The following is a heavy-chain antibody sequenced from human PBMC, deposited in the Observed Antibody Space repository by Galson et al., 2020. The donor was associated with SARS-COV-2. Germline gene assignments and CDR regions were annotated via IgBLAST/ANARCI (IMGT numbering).Heavy chain of an antibody. D-gene: IGHD1-26*01. Sequence: LSLTCTVSGDSVSSAGYYWSWLRQHPGKGPEWIGYIQSSGSTYYNPSLKSRVTISADPSKTHFSLALSSVTAADTADYYCARVSGAYDTEYWGQGILVIVSS. J-gene: IGHJ4*02. CDR2: IQSSGST. CDR3: ARVSGAYDTEY. CDR1: GDSVSSAGYY. V-gene: IGHV4-31*03.